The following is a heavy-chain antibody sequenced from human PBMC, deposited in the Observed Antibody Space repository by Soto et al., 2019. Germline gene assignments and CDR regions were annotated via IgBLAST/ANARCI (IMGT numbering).Heavy chain of an antibody. CDR1: GGSISSYY. CDR2: IYHSGST. J-gene: IGHJ4*02. D-gene: IGHD3-22*01. Sequence: PSETLSLTCTVSGGSISSYYWSWIRQPPGKGLEWIGYIYHSGSTNYNPSLKSRVTISVDTSKNQFSLKLSSVTAADTAVYYCARYLPHYYYDSTYFDNWGQGALVTVS. CDR3: ARYLPHYYYDSTYFDN. V-gene: IGHV4-59*08.